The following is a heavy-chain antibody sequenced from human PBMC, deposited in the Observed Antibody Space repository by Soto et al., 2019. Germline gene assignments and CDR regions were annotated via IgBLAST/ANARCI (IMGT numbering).Heavy chain of an antibody. D-gene: IGHD3-22*01. CDR3: ATLRESYYADSAYYYYFDN. CDR1: GGSISTSRNY. CDR2: FYYSRST. Sequence: QLQLQESGPGLVKPSETLSLTCTVSGGSISTSRNYWGWIRQPPGKGLEWIGSFYYSRSTYYKPSLESRVTISVDTSKNHFSLKLNSVTAADTAIYYCATLRESYYADSAYYYYFDNWGQGTLVAVSS. J-gene: IGHJ4*02. V-gene: IGHV4-39*02.